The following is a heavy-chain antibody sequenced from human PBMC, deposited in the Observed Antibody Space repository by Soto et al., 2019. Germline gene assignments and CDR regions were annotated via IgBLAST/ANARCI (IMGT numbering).Heavy chain of an antibody. CDR3: ARDRADESEGMATLTADFDY. D-gene: IGHD5-12*01. J-gene: IGHJ4*02. CDR1: GFTFSDYY. V-gene: IGHV3-11*01. CDR2: ISSSGSTI. Sequence: QVQLVESGGGLVKPGGSLRLSCAASGFTFSDYYMNWIRQAPGRGLEWISYISSSGSTIYYADSVKGRFTISRDNAKNSLYLQMNSLRAEDTAVYYCARDRADESEGMATLTADFDYWGQGTLVTVSS.